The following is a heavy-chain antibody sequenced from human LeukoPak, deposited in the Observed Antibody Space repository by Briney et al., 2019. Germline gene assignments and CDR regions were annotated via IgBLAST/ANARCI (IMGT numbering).Heavy chain of an antibody. Sequence: PSETLSLTCTVSGGSISSSSYYWGWIRQPPGKGLEWIGSIYYSGSTYYSPSLKSRVTISVDTSKNQFSLKLSSVTAADTALYYCAAGGDEFAYWGQGTLVTVSS. J-gene: IGHJ4*02. V-gene: IGHV4-39*01. CDR3: AAGGDEFAY. CDR2: IYYSGST. D-gene: IGHD3-10*01. CDR1: GGSISSSSYY.